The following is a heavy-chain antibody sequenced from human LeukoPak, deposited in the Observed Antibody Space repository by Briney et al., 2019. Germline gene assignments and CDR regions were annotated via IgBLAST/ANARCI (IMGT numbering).Heavy chain of an antibody. CDR2: IWFDESNK. J-gene: IGHJ4*02. CDR3: ARDCVYCTRATCSSHLPEPPSLDY. CDR1: GFSYSSYW. V-gene: IGHV3-33*08. Sequence: GGSLRLSCVASGFSYSSYWMHWVRQAPGKGLEWLAFIWFDESNKFYAASVKGRFTISRDNSKNTLYLQMNSLRAEDTAVYYCARDCVYCTRATCSSHLPEPPSLDYWGRGTLVTVSS. D-gene: IGHD2-2*01.